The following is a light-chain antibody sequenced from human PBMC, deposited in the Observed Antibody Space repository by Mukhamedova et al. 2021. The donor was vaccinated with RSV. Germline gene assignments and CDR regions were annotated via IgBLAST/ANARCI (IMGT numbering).Light chain of an antibody. CDR3: QQYDKWPPT. J-gene: IGKJ3*01. Sequence: APSLLIYDASTRATGVTGKFTGSGSGTDFTLIISSLQSEDFAVYLCQQYDKWPPTFGPGTKVDFK. CDR2: DAS. V-gene: IGKV3-15*01.